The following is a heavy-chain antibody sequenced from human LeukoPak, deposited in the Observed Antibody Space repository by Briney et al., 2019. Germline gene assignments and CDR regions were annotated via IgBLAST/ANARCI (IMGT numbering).Heavy chain of an antibody. CDR2: IYYSGST. CDR1: GGSISSSSYY. D-gene: IGHD1-1*01. V-gene: IGHV4-39*02. CDR3: AREKGTTDY. Sequence: PSETLSLTCTVSGGSISSSSYYWGWIRQPPGKGLEWIGSIYYSGSTYYNPSLKSRVTISVDTSKNQFSLKLSSVTAADTAVYYCAREKGTTDYWGQGTLVTVSS. J-gene: IGHJ4*02.